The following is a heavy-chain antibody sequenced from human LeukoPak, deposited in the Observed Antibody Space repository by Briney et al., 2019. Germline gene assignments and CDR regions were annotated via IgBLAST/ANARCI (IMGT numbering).Heavy chain of an antibody. CDR2: IYYSGST. V-gene: IGHV4-59*01. J-gene: IGHJ3*01. CDR1: GGSFSGYY. D-gene: IGHD2-2*01. CDR3: ARDAGCSSTSCYFRFGV. Sequence: PSETLSLTCAVYGGSFSGYYWSWIRQPPGKGLEWIGYIYYSGSTNYNPSLKSRVTISVDTSKNQFSLKLSSVTAADTAVYYCARDAGCSSTSCYFRFGVWGQGTMVTVSP.